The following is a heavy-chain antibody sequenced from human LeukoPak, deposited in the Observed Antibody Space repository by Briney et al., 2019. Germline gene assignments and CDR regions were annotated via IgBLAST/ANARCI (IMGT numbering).Heavy chain of an antibody. CDR1: GGSISSSSYY. CDR2: IYYSGST. J-gene: IGHJ6*04. V-gene: IGHV4-39*01. CDR3: ARREKMDV. Sequence: SETLSLTCTVSGGSISSSSYYWGWLRQPPGKGLEWIVSIYYSGSTYYNPSLKSRVTISVDTSKNQFSLKLSSVTAADTAVYYCARREKMDVWGKGTTATVSS.